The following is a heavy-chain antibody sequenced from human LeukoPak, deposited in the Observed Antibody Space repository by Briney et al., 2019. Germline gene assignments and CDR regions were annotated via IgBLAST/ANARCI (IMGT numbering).Heavy chain of an antibody. D-gene: IGHD3-22*01. CDR1: GFTFSSYG. V-gene: IGHV3-33*01. CDR2: IYYDGSDK. CDR3: ARQIAYYYDSSGYYTTDY. J-gene: IGHJ4*02. Sequence: PGGSLRLSCAASGFTFSSYGMHWVRQAPGKGLEWVAIIYYDGSDKYYADSVKGRFAISRDNSKDTLYLQMNSLRAEDTAVYYCARQIAYYYDSSGYYTTDYWGQGTLVTVPS.